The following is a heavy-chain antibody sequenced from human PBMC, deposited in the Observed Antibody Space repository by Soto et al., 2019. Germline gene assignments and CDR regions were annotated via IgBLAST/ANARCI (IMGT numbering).Heavy chain of an antibody. J-gene: IGHJ4*02. CDR1: GESLSGYY. D-gene: IGHD6-13*01. CDR3: AISIAAAGHFDY. CDR2: GNHSGST. V-gene: IGHV4-34*01. Sequence: QVQLQQWGAGLLKPSETLSLTCAVYGESLSGYYWSWIRQAPGKGLEWIGEGNHSGSTNYNPSLKSRVTISVDESKNQFSLKLSSVTAADTAVYYCAISIAAAGHFDYWGQGTLVTVSS.